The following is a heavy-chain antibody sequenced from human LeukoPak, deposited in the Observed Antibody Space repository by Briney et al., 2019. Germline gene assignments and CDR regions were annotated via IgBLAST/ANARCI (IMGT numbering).Heavy chain of an antibody. V-gene: IGHV4-30-2*05. Sequence: PSETLSLTCAVSGGSISSGGYSWSWIRQPPGKGLEWIGYIYHSGSTYYNPSLKSRLTISVDTSKNQFSLKLSSVTAADTAVYYCARGGSSGSFDPWGQGTLVTVSS. D-gene: IGHD6-13*01. CDR3: ARGGSSGSFDP. CDR1: GGSISSGGYS. J-gene: IGHJ5*02. CDR2: IYHSGST.